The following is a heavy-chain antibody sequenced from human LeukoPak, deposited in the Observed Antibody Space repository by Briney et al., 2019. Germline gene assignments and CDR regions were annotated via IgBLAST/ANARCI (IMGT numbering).Heavy chain of an antibody. V-gene: IGHV3-30*03. CDR1: GFTFSNYG. J-gene: IGHJ6*03. CDR2: ISYDSEGD. Sequence: GGSLRLSCVTSGFTFSNYGMHWVRQLPGKGLEWVAVISYDSEGDYHVDSVKGRFTISRDNSKNTLYLQMNSLRAEDTAVYYCAREVLLWFGEITQDYYMDVWGKGTTVTISS. CDR3: AREVLLWFGEITQDYYMDV. D-gene: IGHD3-10*01.